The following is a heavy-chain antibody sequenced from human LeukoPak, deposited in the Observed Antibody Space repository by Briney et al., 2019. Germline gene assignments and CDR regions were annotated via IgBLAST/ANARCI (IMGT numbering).Heavy chain of an antibody. J-gene: IGHJ4*02. Sequence: ASVKVSCKASGGTFSSYAISWVRQAPGQGLEWMGWISAYNGNTNYAQKLQGRVTMTTDTSTSTAYMELRSLGSDDTAVYYCARDDGYYDSSGSPPFDYWGQGTLVTVSS. D-gene: IGHD3-22*01. CDR2: ISAYNGNT. CDR3: ARDDGYYDSSGSPPFDY. CDR1: GGTFSSYA. V-gene: IGHV1-18*01.